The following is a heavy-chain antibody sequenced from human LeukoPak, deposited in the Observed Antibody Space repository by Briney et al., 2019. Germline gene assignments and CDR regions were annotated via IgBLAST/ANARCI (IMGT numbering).Heavy chain of an antibody. J-gene: IGHJ5*02. CDR2: INHSGST. D-gene: IGHD3-3*01. CDR3: ARGLPGYDFWSGYRSDNWFDP. V-gene: IGHV4-34*01. Sequence: SETLSLTCAVYGGSFSGYYWSWIRQPPGKGLEWIGEINHSGSTNYNPSLKSRVTISVDTSKSQFSLKLSSVTAADTAVYYCARGLPGYDFWSGYRSDNWFDPWGQGTLVTVSS. CDR1: GGSFSGYY.